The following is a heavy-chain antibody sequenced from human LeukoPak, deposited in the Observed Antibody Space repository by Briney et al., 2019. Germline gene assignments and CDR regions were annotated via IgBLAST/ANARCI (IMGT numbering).Heavy chain of an antibody. CDR1: GFTFSSYV. V-gene: IGHV3-74*01. CDR3: GRGGKVEQLVLAR. Sequence: GGSLRLSCAASGFTFSSYVMSWVRQAPGKGLVWVSRISSDGSSTTYADSVKGRFTISRDNAKNTLYLQMNSLRAEDTAVYYCGRGGKVEQLVLARWGQGSLVTVSS. J-gene: IGHJ4*02. CDR2: ISSDGSST. D-gene: IGHD6-13*01.